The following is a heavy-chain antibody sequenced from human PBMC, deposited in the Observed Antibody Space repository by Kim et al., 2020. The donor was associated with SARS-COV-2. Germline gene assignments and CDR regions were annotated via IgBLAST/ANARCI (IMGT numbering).Heavy chain of an antibody. Sequence: GGSLRLSCTASGFTFNTFFMAWVRHAPGRGLEWVSAISGGSDRTYYADSVKGRFAISRDNSKNTLYLQMNSLRAEDTAVYFCAKTGRQLATTGWLKGLDFWGQGALVTVSS. J-gene: IGHJ4*02. CDR3: AKTGRQLATTGWLKGLDF. CDR2: ISGGSDRT. V-gene: IGHV3-23*01. CDR1: GFTFNTFF. D-gene: IGHD6-19*01.